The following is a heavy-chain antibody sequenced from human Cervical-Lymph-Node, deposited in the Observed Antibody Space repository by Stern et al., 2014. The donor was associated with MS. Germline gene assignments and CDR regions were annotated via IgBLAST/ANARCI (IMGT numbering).Heavy chain of an antibody. Sequence: VQLVESGAEVKKPGSSVKVSCKASGGTFNNHVISWVRQARGRGLEWMGGIVPMFGTPDYARKFQGRVTITADKSTSTVHMFLRSLNYEDTGMYYCANRDMGYTYGRHDYWGQGTLVTVSS. CDR3: ANRDMGYTYGRHDY. V-gene: IGHV1-69*06. D-gene: IGHD5-18*01. CDR1: GGTFNNHV. J-gene: IGHJ4*02. CDR2: IVPMFGTP.